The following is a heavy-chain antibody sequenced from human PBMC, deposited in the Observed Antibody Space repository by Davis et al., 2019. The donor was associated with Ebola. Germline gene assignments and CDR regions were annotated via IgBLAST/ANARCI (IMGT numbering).Heavy chain of an antibody. CDR3: ARHTAPIYGIDV. CDR2: IFYIGTT. V-gene: IGHV4-59*08. CDR1: GGSISSYY. Sequence: MPSETLSLTCTVSGGSISSYYWNWLRQTPGKGLEWIGHIFYIGTTQYNPSLKNRVTISVDTSKKQFSLRVTSVTAADTAVYYCARHTAPIYGIDVWGQGTTVTVSS. J-gene: IGHJ6*02. D-gene: IGHD5-18*01.